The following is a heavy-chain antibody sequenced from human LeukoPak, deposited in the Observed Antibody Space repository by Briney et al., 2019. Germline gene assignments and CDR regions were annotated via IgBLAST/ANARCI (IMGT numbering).Heavy chain of an antibody. V-gene: IGHV3-7*02. J-gene: IGHJ4*02. CDR1: GFTVRSYG. Sequence: GGSLRLSCAASGFTVRSYGIHWVRQAPGKGLEWVANIKKDGSDKYYVASVKGRFTISRDNAKNSLYLQMNSLSAEDTAVYYCASLAVVTGGNWGQGTLVTVSS. D-gene: IGHD2-21*02. CDR2: IKKDGSDK. CDR3: ASLAVVTGGN.